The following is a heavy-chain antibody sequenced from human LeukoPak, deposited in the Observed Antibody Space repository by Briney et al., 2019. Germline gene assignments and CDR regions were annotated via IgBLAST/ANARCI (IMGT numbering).Heavy chain of an antibody. CDR1: GGTFSSYA. J-gene: IGHJ5*02. Sequence: SVKVSCKASGGTFSSYAISWVRQAPGQGLEWMGGIIPIFGTANYAQKFQGRVTITADESTSTAYMELSSLRSEDTAVYYCTSHCSGGSCYSPWGQGTLVTVSS. CDR3: TSHCSGGSCYSP. D-gene: IGHD2-15*01. CDR2: IIPIFGTA. V-gene: IGHV1-69*13.